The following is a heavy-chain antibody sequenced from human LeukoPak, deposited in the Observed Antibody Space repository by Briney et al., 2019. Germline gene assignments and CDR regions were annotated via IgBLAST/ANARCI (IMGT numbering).Heavy chain of an antibody. V-gene: IGHV3-21*01. CDR2: ISSSSSYI. D-gene: IGHD3-22*01. Sequence: GGSLRLSCAASGFTFSSYSMNWVRQAPGKGLEWVSSISSSSSYIYYADSVKGRFTISRDNAKNSLYLQMNSLRAEDTAVYYCARDDSYDSSGPEQNDGAFDIWGQGTMVTVSS. CDR1: GFTFSSYS. CDR3: ARDDSYDSSGPEQNDGAFDI. J-gene: IGHJ3*02.